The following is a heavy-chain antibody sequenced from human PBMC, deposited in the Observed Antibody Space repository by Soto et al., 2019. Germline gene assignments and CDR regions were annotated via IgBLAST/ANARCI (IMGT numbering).Heavy chain of an antibody. Sequence: GGSLRLSCAASAFTFSSYAMSWVRQAPGKRLEWVSAVSGSGDSTYYADSVKGRFTISRDNSKNTLYLQMNSLRAEDTAVYYCAKGRASDCPGCTQDYWGQGTLVTVSS. CDR3: AKGRASDCPGCTQDY. D-gene: IGHD2-21*02. CDR2: VSGSGDST. CDR1: AFTFSSYA. J-gene: IGHJ4*02. V-gene: IGHV3-23*01.